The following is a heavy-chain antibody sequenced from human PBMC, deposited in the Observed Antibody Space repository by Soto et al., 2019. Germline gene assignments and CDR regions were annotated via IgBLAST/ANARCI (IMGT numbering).Heavy chain of an antibody. V-gene: IGHV4-39*01. D-gene: IGHD6-13*01. CDR3: ARVGYSSSWTGPFDY. CDR2: IFHSGGT. CDR1: GGSISSSNYY. Sequence: SETLSLTCTVSGGSISSSNYYWGWIRQPPGKGLEWIGNIFHSGGTYYNPSLYSRVTISLDTSKNQFSLKLSSVTAADTAVYYCARVGYSSSWTGPFDYWGQGTLVTVSS. J-gene: IGHJ4*02.